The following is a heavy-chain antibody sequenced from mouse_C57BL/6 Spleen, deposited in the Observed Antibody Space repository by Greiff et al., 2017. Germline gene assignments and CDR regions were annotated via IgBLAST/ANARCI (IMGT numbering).Heavy chain of an antibody. CDR2: ISDGGSYT. D-gene: IGHD1-1*01. CDR1: GFTFSSYA. V-gene: IGHV5-4*01. J-gene: IGHJ1*03. Sequence: EVQLVESGGGLVKPGGSLKLSCAASGFTFSSYAMSWVRQTSEKRLEWVATISDGGSYTYYPDNVKGRFTISRDNAKNNLYLQMSHLKSEDTAMYYCARDPYYGSSGGYFDVWGTGTTVTVSS. CDR3: ARDPYYGSSGGYFDV.